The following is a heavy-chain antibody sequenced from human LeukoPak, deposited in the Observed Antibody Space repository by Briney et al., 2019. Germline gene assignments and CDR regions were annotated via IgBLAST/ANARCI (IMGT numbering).Heavy chain of an antibody. Sequence: SETLSLTCAVYGGSFSGYYWSWIRQPPGKGLEWIGEINHSGTTSYNPSLKSRVTISVDTSKNRFSLKLSSVTAADTAVYYCAGDYDILTGYLSYWGQGTLVTVSS. CDR1: GGSFSGYY. CDR3: AGDYDILTGYLSY. J-gene: IGHJ4*02. CDR2: INHSGTT. V-gene: IGHV4-34*01. D-gene: IGHD3-9*01.